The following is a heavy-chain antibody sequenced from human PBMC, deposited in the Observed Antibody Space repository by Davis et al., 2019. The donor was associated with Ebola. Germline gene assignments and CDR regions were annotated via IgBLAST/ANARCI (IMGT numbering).Heavy chain of an antibody. CDR2: ISAYNGNT. CDR3: ARDSRQWLDNDY. D-gene: IGHD6-19*01. J-gene: IGHJ4*02. Sequence: ASVKVSCKASGYTFTGYYMRWVRQAPGQGLEWMGWISAYNGNTNYAQKLQGRVTMTTDTSTSTAYMELRSLRSDDTAVYYCARDSRQWLDNDYWGQGTLVTVSS. CDR1: GYTFTGYY. V-gene: IGHV1-18*04.